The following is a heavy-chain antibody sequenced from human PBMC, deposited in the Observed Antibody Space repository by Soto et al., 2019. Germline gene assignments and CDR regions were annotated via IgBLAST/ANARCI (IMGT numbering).Heavy chain of an antibody. CDR3: PQNQERELPRVIDF. J-gene: IGHJ4*02. V-gene: IGHV3-23*01. CDR1: GLTFSNYA. D-gene: IGHD1-7*01. Sequence: GGSLRLSCATSGLTFSNYAMSWVRQAPGGGLEWVSSMSGSSSTTYYADSVRGRFTISRDRSKNTLYLQMSSLRAEDTALYYCPQNQERELPRVIDFWGQGTLDNVSS. CDR2: MSGSSSTT.